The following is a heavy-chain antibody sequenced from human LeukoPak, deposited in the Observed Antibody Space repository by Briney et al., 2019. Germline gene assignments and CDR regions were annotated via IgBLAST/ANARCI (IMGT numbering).Heavy chain of an antibody. CDR3: ARTLNYCSSTSCTWDPVGY. CDR2: IIPIFGTA. D-gene: IGHD2-2*01. CDR1: GGTFSSYA. J-gene: IGHJ4*02. Sequence: ASVKVSCKASGGTFSSYAIRWVRQAPGQGLEWMVGIIPIFGTANYAQKFQGRVTITADESTSTAYMEVSSLRSEDTAVYSCARTLNYCSSTSCTWDPVGYWGQGTLVTVSS. V-gene: IGHV1-69*13.